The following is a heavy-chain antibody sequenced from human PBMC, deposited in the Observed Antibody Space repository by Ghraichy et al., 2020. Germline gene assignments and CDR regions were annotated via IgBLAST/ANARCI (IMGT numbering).Heavy chain of an antibody. CDR3: ARRTQYCTSTNCYFD. J-gene: IGHJ4*02. CDR1: GGSISTYY. Sequence: SETLSLTCTVSGGSISTYYWSWIRQPPGKGLEWIGYIYASGTTDYNPSLKSRVTISVDTSKNQFSLKLSSVTAADTAVYYCARRTQYCTSTNCYFDWGQGTLVTVSS. CDR2: IYASGTT. V-gene: IGHV4-4*09. D-gene: IGHD2-2*01.